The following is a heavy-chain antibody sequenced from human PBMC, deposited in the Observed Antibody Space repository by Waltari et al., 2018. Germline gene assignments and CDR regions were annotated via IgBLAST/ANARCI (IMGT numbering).Heavy chain of an antibody. V-gene: IGHV4-38-2*01. CDR1: GYSISSGYY. CDR2: IYHSGST. Sequence: QVQLQESGPGLVKPSETLSLTCAVSGYSISSGYYWGWIRQPPGQGLEWIGSIYHSGSTYYNPSLKSRVTISVDTSKNQFSLKLSSVTAADTAVYYCARHAAYGDYGLYYYYGMDVWGQGTTVTVSS. D-gene: IGHD4-17*01. CDR3: ARHAAYGDYGLYYYYGMDV. J-gene: IGHJ6*02.